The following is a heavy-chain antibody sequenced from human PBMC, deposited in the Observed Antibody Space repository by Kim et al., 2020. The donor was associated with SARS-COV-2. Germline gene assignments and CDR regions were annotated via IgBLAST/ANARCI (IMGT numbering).Heavy chain of an antibody. CDR3: TTDRVFLEWLLYSGYYDYGIDV. CDR1: GFTFCNAW. J-gene: IGHJ6*02. V-gene: IGHV3-15*01. CDR2: IKSKTDGGTT. D-gene: IGHD3-3*01. Sequence: GGSLRLSCAASGFTFCNAWISWVRQAPGKGLEWVGRIKSKTDGGTTDYAAPVKGRFTISRVDSKNTLYLQMNSLKTEDTAVYYCTTDRVFLEWLLYSGYYDYGIDVWGQGTTVTVSS.